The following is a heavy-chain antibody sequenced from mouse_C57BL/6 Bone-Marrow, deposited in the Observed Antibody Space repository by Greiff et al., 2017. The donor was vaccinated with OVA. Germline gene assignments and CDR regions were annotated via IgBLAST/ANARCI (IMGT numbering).Heavy chain of an antibody. CDR2: IYPRSGNT. CDR1: GYTFTSYG. Sequence: LEESGAELARPGASVKLSCKASGYTFTSYGISWVKQRTGQGLEWIGEIYPRSGNTYYNEKFKGKATLTADKSSSTAYMELRSLTSEDSAVYFCASLLPLAYWGQGTLVTVSA. CDR3: ASLLPLAY. V-gene: IGHV1-81*01. J-gene: IGHJ3*01.